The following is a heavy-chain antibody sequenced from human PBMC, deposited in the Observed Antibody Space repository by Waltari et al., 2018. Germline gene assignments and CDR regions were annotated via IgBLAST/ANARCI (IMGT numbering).Heavy chain of an antibody. CDR1: GFTFRDYW. D-gene: IGHD5-12*01. J-gene: IGHJ4*02. V-gene: IGHV3-74*01. CDR2: INRDGSTT. Sequence: EVQLVESGGGALQPGGSLRLSCAASGFTFRDYWMYWVRQGPGKGLLWVSRINRDGSTTPYADSVKGRFTISRDNAKNTLDLQMNSVRVEDSAVYFCVRGGSYGSMDYWGQGTLVSVSS. CDR3: VRGGSYGSMDY.